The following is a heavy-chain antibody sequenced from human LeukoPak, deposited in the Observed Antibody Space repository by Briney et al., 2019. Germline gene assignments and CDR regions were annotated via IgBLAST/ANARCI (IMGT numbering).Heavy chain of an antibody. Sequence: PSETLSLTCAVSGYSISSGYYWGWIRPPPGKGLEWIGIIYHSGSTYYNPSLKSRVTISVDTSKNQFSLKLSSVTAADTAVYYCARRHTNYDFWSGYYSYFDYWGQGTLVTVSS. V-gene: IGHV4-38-2*01. D-gene: IGHD3-3*01. J-gene: IGHJ4*02. CDR2: IYHSGST. CDR3: ARRHTNYDFWSGYYSYFDY. CDR1: GYSISSGYY.